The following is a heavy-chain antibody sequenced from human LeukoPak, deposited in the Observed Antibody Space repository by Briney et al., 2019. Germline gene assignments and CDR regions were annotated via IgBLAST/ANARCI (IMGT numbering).Heavy chain of an antibody. CDR3: AKDGAYSSSWPYYFDY. CDR2: ISGSGGST. D-gene: IGHD6-13*01. V-gene: IGHV3-23*01. J-gene: IGHJ4*02. CDR1: GFTFSSYA. Sequence: PGGSLRLSCAASGFTFSSYAMSSVRQAPGKGLEWVSAISGSGGSTYYADSVKGRFTISRDNSKNTLYLQMNSLRAEDTAVYYCAKDGAYSSSWPYYFDYWGQGTLVTVSS.